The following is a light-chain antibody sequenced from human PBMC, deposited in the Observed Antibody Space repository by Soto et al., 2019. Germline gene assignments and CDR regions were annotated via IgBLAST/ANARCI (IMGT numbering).Light chain of an antibody. V-gene: IGKV3-20*01. Sequence: EIVLTQSPDTLSLSPGERATLSCRASQSVSSNYLAWYQLKPGQAPRLLILGASSRATGVADRFSGSGSGTDFTLTISGLEPEDFAVYSCHQYVNQSWTFGQGTKVEIK. J-gene: IGKJ1*01. CDR3: HQYVNQSWT. CDR1: QSVSSNY. CDR2: GAS.